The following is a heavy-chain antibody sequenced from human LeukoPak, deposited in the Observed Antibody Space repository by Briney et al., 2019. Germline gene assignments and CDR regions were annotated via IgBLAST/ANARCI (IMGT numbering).Heavy chain of an antibody. V-gene: IGHV1-8*01. CDR2: MNPNSGNT. CDR3: ARARMTAAGTRFDY. J-gene: IGHJ4*02. Sequence: ASVKVSCKASGYTFTSYDINWVRQATGQGLEWMGWMNPNSGNTGYAQKFQGRVTITRNTSISTAYMELSSLRSEDTAVYYCARARMTAAGTRFDYWGQGTLVTVSS. D-gene: IGHD6-13*01. CDR1: GYTFTSYD.